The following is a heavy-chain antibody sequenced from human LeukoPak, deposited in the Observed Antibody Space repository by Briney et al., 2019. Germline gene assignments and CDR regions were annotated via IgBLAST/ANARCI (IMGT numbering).Heavy chain of an antibody. J-gene: IGHJ4*02. V-gene: IGHV3-30*18. CDR1: GFTFSNYG. CDR2: ISYDGSNK. Sequence: GGSLRLSCAASGFTFSNYGMHWVRQAPGKGLEWVAVISYDGSNKYCADSVKGRFTISRDNSKNTLYLQMNSLRAEDTAVCYCAKDLGDYDGNSDLNYWGQGTLVTVSS. CDR3: AKDLGDYDGNSDLNY. D-gene: IGHD4-23*01.